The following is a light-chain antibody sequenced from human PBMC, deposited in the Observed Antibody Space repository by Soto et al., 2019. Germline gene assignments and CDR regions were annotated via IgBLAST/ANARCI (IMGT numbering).Light chain of an antibody. CDR1: SGRSSYA. CDR3: QTWGTGTVV. CDR2: LNSDGSH. V-gene: IGLV4-69*01. Sequence: QPVLTQSPSASASLGTSVKLTCTLSSGRSSYAIAWHQQQPEKGPRYLMKLNSDGSHNKGHGIPDRFSGSSSGAERYLTISSLQSEDEADYYCQTWGTGTVVFGGGTKLTVL. J-gene: IGLJ2*01.